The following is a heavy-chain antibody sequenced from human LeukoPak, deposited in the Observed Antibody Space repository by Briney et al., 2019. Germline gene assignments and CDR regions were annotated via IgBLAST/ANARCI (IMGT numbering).Heavy chain of an antibody. CDR1: GFTFSSYA. V-gene: IGHV3-23*01. CDR2: ISGSGGST. D-gene: IGHD3-10*01. CDR3: AKENKMVRGVTHAYYFDY. J-gene: IGHJ4*02. Sequence: GGSLRLSCAASGFTFSSYAMSWVRQAPGKGLEWVSAISGSGGSTYYADSVKGRFTVSRDNSKNTLYLQMNSLRAEDTAVYYCAKENKMVRGVTHAYYFDYWGQGTLVTVSS.